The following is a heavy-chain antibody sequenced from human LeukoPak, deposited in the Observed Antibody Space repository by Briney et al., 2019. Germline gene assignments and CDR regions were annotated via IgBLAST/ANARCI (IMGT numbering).Heavy chain of an antibody. CDR1: GGSISSSSYY. CDR2: IYYSGST. D-gene: IGHD2-8*01. Sequence: PSETLSLTCTVSGGSISSSSYYWGWIRQPPGKGLEWIGSIYYSGSTYYNLSLKSRVTISVDTSKNQFSLKLSSVTAADTAVYYCARRSGVMDAFDIWGQGTMVTVSS. J-gene: IGHJ3*02. CDR3: ARRSGVMDAFDI. V-gene: IGHV4-39*01.